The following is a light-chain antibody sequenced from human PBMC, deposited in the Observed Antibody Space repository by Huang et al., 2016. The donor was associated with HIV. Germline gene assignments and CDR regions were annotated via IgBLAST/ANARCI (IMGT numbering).Light chain of an antibody. CDR2: DAS. CDR1: QTINNNY. V-gene: IGKV3D-20*01. CDR3: RQYGGSPPLT. J-gene: IGKJ4*01. Sequence: EIVLTQSPATLFLSPGERATLSCGASQTINNNYLAWYQQKPGQWPRLLIYDASFRGTDAADRVSGSGSGTDFTLTISRLGPEDVAVYFCRQYGGSPPLTFGGGTKVEIK.